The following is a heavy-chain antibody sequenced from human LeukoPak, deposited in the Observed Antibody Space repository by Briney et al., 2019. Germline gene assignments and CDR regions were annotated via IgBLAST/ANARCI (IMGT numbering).Heavy chain of an antibody. V-gene: IGHV4-39*07. D-gene: IGHD3-10*01. J-gene: IGHJ4*02. Sequence: SETLSLTCTVPGGSISSSSYYWGWIRQPPGKGLEWIGSIYYSGSTYYNPSLKSRVTISVDTSKNQFSLKVSSVTAADTAVYYCARKLYYYGSGSFDYWGQGTLVTVSS. CDR1: GGSISSSSYY. CDR3: ARKLYYYGSGSFDY. CDR2: IYYSGST.